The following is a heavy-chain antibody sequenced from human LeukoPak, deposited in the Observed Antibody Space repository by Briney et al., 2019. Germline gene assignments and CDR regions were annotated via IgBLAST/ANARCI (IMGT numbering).Heavy chain of an antibody. CDR2: INPNFGGT. CDR3: FSPYGAVRG. CDR1: GHTFIGYN. J-gene: IGHJ4*02. V-gene: IGHV1-2*02. D-gene: IGHD4/OR15-4a*01. Sequence: ASVKVSCKASGHTFIGYNMHWVRQAPGQGLEWMGWINPNFGGTDYAQRFQGRVTMTRDTSISTVYMELSRLRSDDTAVYYCFSPYGAVRGWGQGTLLTVSS.